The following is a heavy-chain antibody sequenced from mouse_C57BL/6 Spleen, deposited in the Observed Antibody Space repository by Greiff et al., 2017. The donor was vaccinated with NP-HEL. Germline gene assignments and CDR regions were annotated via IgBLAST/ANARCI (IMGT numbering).Heavy chain of an antibody. CDR1: GFTFSSYA. V-gene: IGHV5-4*01. J-gene: IGHJ2*01. CDR2: ISDGGSYT. Sequence: DVKLVESGGGLVKPGGSLKLSCAASGFTFSSYAMSWVRQTPEKRLEWVATISDGGSYTYYPDNVKGRFTISRDNAKNNLYLQMSHLKSEDTAMYYCARDRRRYFDYWGQGTTLTVSS. CDR3: ARDRRRYFDY.